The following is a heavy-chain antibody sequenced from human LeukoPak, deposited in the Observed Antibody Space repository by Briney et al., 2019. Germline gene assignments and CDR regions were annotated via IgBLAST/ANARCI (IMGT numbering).Heavy chain of an antibody. CDR1: GFTLSSYG. Sequence: PGGSLTLSCAASGFTLSSYGMHWVRQAPGKGGEWVAFIRYDGSNKYYADSVKGRFTISRDNSKNTLYLQMNRLIAEDTAVYYCAKGGITMVRGVEIDYWGQGTLVTVS. CDR2: IRYDGSNK. J-gene: IGHJ4*02. V-gene: IGHV3-30*02. CDR3: AKGGITMVRGVEIDY. D-gene: IGHD3-10*01.